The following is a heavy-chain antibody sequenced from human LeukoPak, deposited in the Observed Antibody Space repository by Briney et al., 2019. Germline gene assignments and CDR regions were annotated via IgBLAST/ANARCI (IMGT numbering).Heavy chain of an antibody. D-gene: IGHD4-17*01. J-gene: IGHJ4*02. Sequence: SVKVSCKASGGTFSSYAISWVRQAPGQGLEWMGGIIPIFGTANYAQKFQGRVTITADKSTSTAYMELSSLRSEDTAVYYCAREGNGDYAGGFFDYWGQGTLVTVSS. CDR1: GGTFSSYA. CDR3: AREGNGDYAGGFFDY. CDR2: IIPIFGTA. V-gene: IGHV1-69*06.